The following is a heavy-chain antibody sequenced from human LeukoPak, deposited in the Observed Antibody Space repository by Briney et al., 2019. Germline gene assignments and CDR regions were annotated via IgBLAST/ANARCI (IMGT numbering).Heavy chain of an antibody. V-gene: IGHV4-31*03. CDR1: GGSISSGGYY. Sequence: SETLSLTCTVSGGSISSGGYYWSWLRQHPGKGLEWIGYIYYSGSTYYNPSLKSRVTISVDTSKNQFSLKLSSVTAADTAVYYCARVLTGSYQVYWGQGTLVTVSS. D-gene: IGHD3-10*01. J-gene: IGHJ4*02. CDR3: ARVLTGSYQVY. CDR2: IYYSGST.